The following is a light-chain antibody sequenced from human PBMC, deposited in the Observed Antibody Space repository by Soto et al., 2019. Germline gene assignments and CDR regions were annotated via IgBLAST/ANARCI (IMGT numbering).Light chain of an antibody. Sequence: SYELTQPPSVSVAPGQTARITCGGSNIGIKSVYWYQQKPGQAPVLVVYEDDDRTSGIPERFSGWNSGNTATLTISRVEAGDEADYYCQVWDGYSDVVFGGGTKLTVL. V-gene: IGLV3-21*02. J-gene: IGLJ2*01. CDR2: EDD. CDR1: NIGIKS. CDR3: QVWDGYSDVV.